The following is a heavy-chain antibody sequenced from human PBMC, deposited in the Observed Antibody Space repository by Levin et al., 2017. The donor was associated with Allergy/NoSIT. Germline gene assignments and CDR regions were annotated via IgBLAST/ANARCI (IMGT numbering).Heavy chain of an antibody. CDR1: GGSISSYY. V-gene: IGHV4-59*01. CDR2: IYYSGST. CDR3: ARAELGTAMANDY. Sequence: KPSETLSLTCTVSGGSISSYYWSWIRQPPGKGLEWIGYIYYSGSTNYNPSLKSRVTISVDTSKNQFSLKLSSVTAADTAVYYCARAELGTAMANDYWGQGTLVTVSS. D-gene: IGHD5-18*01. J-gene: IGHJ4*02.